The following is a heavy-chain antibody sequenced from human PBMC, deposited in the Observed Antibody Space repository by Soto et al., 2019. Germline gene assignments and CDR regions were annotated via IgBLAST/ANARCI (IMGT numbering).Heavy chain of an antibody. CDR2: ISAYNGNT. V-gene: IGHV1-18*01. CDR3: ARDQGGGSVGYYYCGMDA. J-gene: IGHJ6*02. CDR1: GYTFTSYG. D-gene: IGHD1-26*01. Sequence: ASVKVSCKASGYTFTSYGISWVRQAPGQGLEWMGWISAYNGNTNYAQKLQCRVTMTTDTSTSTAYMELRSLISDDTAVYNCARDQGGGSVGYYYCGMDAWGQGTTVSVS.